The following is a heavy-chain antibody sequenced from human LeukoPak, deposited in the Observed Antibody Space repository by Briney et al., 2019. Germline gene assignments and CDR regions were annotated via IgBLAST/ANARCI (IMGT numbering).Heavy chain of an antibody. D-gene: IGHD3-22*01. CDR2: ISAYNDNT. CDR3: ARDEGYYDSSGLDY. CDR1: GYTFTTYG. V-gene: IGHV1-18*01. Sequence: ASVKVSCKASGYTFTTYGFSWVRQAPGQGLEWMGWISAYNDNTNYAQKFQGRVTMTTDTSTSTAYMELRSLRSDDTAVYFCARDEGYYDSSGLDYWGQGTLVTVSS. J-gene: IGHJ4*02.